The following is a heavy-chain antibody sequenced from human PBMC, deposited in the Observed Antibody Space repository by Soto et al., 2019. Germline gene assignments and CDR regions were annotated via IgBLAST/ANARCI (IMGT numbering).Heavy chain of an antibody. CDR2: IKADGSEK. CDR1: GFTFNDHW. J-gene: IGHJ6*02. Sequence: PGGSLRLSCAASGFTFNDHWITWVRQAPGKGLEWVANIKADGSEKYYLDSVKGRFTISRDNAKNSVFLQMNSLRAEDTAVYYCARGHYGMDVWGQGTTVTVSS. CDR3: ARGHYGMDV. V-gene: IGHV3-7*03.